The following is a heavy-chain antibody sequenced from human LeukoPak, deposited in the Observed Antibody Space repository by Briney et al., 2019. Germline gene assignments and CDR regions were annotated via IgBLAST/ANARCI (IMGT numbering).Heavy chain of an antibody. CDR1: GYTLTELS. V-gene: IGHV1-24*01. Sequence: ASVKVSCKVSGYTLTELSMHWVRQAPGKGLEWMGGFDPEDGETIYAQKFQGRVTMTEDTSTDTAYMELSSLRSEDTAVYYCATDGSLSRIAAATYPFDYWGQGTLVTVSS. CDR2: FDPEDGET. CDR3: ATDGSLSRIAAATYPFDY. D-gene: IGHD6-13*01. J-gene: IGHJ4*02.